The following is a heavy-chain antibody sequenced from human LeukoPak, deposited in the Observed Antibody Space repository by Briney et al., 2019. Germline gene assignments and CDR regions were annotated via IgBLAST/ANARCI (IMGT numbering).Heavy chain of an antibody. CDR2: IRYDGSNK. CDR1: GFTFSSYG. D-gene: IGHD3-22*01. J-gene: IGHJ5*02. CDR3: ARVRGYYDSSGYSDWFDP. V-gene: IGHV3-30*02. Sequence: GGSLRLSCAASGFTFSSYGMHWVRQAPGKGLEWVAFIRYDGSNKYYADSVKGRFTISRDNSKNTLYLQMNSLRAEDTAVYYCARVRGYYDSSGYSDWFDPWGQGTLVTVSS.